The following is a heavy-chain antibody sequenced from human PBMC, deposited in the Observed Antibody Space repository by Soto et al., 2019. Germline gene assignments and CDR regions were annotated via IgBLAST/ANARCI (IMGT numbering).Heavy chain of an antibody. CDR1: GYKFTSSW. V-gene: IGHV5-51*01. J-gene: IGHJ5*02. Sequence: GESLKISCRTSGYKFTSSWIAWVRQKPGKGLEWMGIIFPSDSDTRYSPSFQGQVTISADRSTSTVFLQWASLKASDTAVYFCARKDKSGYFNWFDPWGLGTLVTVSS. D-gene: IGHD3-22*01. CDR2: IFPSDSDT. CDR3: ARKDKSGYFNWFDP.